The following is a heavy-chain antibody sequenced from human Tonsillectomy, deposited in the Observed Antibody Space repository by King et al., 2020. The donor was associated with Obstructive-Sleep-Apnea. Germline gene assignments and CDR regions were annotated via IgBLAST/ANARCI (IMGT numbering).Heavy chain of an antibody. Sequence: QLVQSGAEVKKPGSSVKVSCKASGGTFSSYAISWVRQAPGQGLEWMGGIIPILGIANYAQKFQGRVTITADKSTSTAHMELSSLRSEDTAVYYCARDRKDIVVVPAASNWFDPWGQGTLVTVSS. CDR1: GGTFSSYA. V-gene: IGHV1-69*10. CDR3: ARDRKDIVVVPAASNWFDP. D-gene: IGHD2-2*01. CDR2: IIPILGIA. J-gene: IGHJ5*02.